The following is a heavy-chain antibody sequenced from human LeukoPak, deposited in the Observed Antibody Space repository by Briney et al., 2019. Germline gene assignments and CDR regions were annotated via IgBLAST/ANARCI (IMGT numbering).Heavy chain of an antibody. Sequence: GGSLRLSCAASGFTFSSYAMSWVRQAPGKGLERVSAISGSGGSTYYADSVKGRFTISRDNSKNTLYLQMNSLRAEDTAVYYCAKEVLPDHHYYYMDVWGKGTTVTVSS. J-gene: IGHJ6*03. CDR2: ISGSGGST. V-gene: IGHV3-23*01. CDR1: GFTFSSYA. D-gene: IGHD1-14*01. CDR3: AKEVLPDHHYYYMDV.